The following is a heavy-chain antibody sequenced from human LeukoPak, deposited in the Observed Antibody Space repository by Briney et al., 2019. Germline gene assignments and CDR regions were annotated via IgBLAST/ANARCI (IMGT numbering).Heavy chain of an antibody. CDR3: ARPIAVAGTHWFDP. V-gene: IGHV5-51*01. J-gene: IGHJ5*02. CDR2: IYPGDSDT. CDR1: GYNFTPYW. D-gene: IGHD6-19*01. Sequence: GESLKISCKGSGYNFTPYWIVWVRQMPGKGLEWMGIIYPGDSDTRYSPSFQGQVTISADKSISTAYLQWSSLKASDTAMYYCARPIAVAGTHWFDPWGQGTLVTVSS.